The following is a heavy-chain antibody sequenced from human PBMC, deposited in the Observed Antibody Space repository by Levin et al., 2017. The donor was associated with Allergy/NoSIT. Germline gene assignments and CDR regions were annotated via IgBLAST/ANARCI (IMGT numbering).Heavy chain of an antibody. V-gene: IGHV1-3*01. CDR2: INAGNGNT. D-gene: IGHD2-15*01. J-gene: IGHJ5*02. CDR3: ARERPRVVAATEGPKNWFDP. Sequence: ASVKVSCKASGYTFTSYAMHWVRQAPGQRLEWMGWINAGNGNTKYSQKFQGRVTITRDTSASTAYMELSSLRSEDTAVYYCARERPRVVAATEGPKNWFDPWGQGTLVTVSS. CDR1: GYTFTSYA.